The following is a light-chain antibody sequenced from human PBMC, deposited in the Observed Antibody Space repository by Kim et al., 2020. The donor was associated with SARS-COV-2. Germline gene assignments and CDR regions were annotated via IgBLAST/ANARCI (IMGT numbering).Light chain of an antibody. Sequence: LSPGQRATLSCRASQSVSSYLVWYQQKPGQAPRLLIYDASNRATGIPARFSGSGSETDFTLIISSLEPEDFAVYYCQQRTNWPPTFGGGNKVDIK. V-gene: IGKV3-11*01. CDR2: DAS. CDR3: QQRTNWPPT. CDR1: QSVSSY. J-gene: IGKJ4*01.